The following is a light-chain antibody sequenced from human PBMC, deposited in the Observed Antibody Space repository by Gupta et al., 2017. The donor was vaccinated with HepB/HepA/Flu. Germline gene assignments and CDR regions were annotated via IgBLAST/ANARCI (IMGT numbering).Light chain of an antibody. CDR1: SSDIGSNS. CDR2: NND. J-gene: IGLJ3*02. CDR3: ATWDDSLSGRRV. Sequence: SVLTQSPAASGTPGQRVTISCSGSSSDIGSNSVYSYQQLPEMAPNLLIYNNDQRPSGVPARCSGSKSGTSAALAISGLRSEDEADYVCATWDDSLSGRRVFGGGTKLSVL. V-gene: IGLV1-47*01.